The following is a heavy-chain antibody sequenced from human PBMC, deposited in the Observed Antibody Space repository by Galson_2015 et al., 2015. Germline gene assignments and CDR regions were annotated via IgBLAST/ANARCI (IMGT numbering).Heavy chain of an antibody. CDR3: TTDGEDIVVVVAATQLDY. CDR2: IWYDGSNK. CDR1: GFTFGSYG. D-gene: IGHD2-15*01. V-gene: IGHV3-33*01. Sequence: SLRLSCAASGFTFGSYGMHWVRQAPGKGLEWVAVIWYDGSNKYYADSVKGRLTISRDNSKNTLYLQMNSLRAEDTAVYYCTTDGEDIVVVVAATQLDYWGQGTLVTVSS. J-gene: IGHJ4*02.